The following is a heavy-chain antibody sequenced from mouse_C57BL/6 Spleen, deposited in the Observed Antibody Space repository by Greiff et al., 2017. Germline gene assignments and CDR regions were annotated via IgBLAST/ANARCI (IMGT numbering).Heavy chain of an antibody. J-gene: IGHJ2*01. V-gene: IGHV1-4*01. D-gene: IGHD2-2*01. CDR3: ARGLPFDY. Sequence: VQLQESGAELARPGASVKMSCKASGYTFTSYTMHWVKQRPGQGLEWIGYINPSSGYTKYNQKFKDKATLTADKSSSTAYMQLSSLTSEDSAVYYCARGLPFDYWGQGTTLTVSS. CDR2: INPSSGYT. CDR1: GYTFTSYT.